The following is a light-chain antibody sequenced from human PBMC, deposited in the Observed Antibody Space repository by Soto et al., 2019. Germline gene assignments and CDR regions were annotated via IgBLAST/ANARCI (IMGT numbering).Light chain of an antibody. CDR1: SIDVGGYKY. J-gene: IGLJ1*01. CDR2: EVS. CDR3: SSYAGSNTDYV. V-gene: IGLV2-8*01. Sequence: SVLTQPPSASGSPGQSVTISCTGTSIDVGGYKYVSWYQQHPGKVPKLMIYEVSKRPSGVPDRFSGSKSGNTASLTVSGLQAEDEADYYCSSYAGSNTDYVFXTGTKVTVL.